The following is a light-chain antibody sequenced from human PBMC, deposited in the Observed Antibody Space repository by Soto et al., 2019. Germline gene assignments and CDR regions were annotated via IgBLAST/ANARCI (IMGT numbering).Light chain of an antibody. CDR3: QQYNQWPLT. Sequence: VVLTQSPATLSVSPGERANLSCRASQSASINLAWFQQKPGQAPRLLIYGASTRATGIPARFSGGGSGTEFTLTISSLQSEDFAVYYCQQYNQWPLTFGQGTRLEI. CDR1: QSASIN. V-gene: IGKV3-15*01. J-gene: IGKJ5*01. CDR2: GAS.